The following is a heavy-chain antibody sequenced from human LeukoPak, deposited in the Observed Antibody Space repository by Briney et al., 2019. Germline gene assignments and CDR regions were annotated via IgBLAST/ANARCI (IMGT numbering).Heavy chain of an antibody. J-gene: IGHJ4*02. CDR1: GFTFSSYS. D-gene: IGHD5-18*01. CDR3: AKGRYSYLYYFDY. Sequence: GGSLRLSCAASGFTFSSYSTNWVRQAPGKGLEWVSAISGSGGSTYYADSVKGRFTISRDNSKNTLYLQMNSLRAEDTAVYYCAKGRYSYLYYFDYWGQGTLVTVSS. V-gene: IGHV3-23*01. CDR2: ISGSGGST.